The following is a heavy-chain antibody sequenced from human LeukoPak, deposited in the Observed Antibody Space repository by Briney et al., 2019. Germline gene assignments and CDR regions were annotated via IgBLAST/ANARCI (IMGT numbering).Heavy chain of an antibody. CDR2: LCSDGNT. J-gene: IGHJ4*02. Sequence: GGSLRLSCAASGFTVITNDMTWVRQAPGKGLEWVSVLCSDGNTKYADSVQGRFPISRDNSKNTLYLEMNSLSPDDTAVYYCARGVEPLAANTLAYWGQGTLVTVSS. D-gene: IGHD1-14*01. V-gene: IGHV3-53*01. CDR3: ARGVEPLAANTLAY. CDR1: GFTVITND.